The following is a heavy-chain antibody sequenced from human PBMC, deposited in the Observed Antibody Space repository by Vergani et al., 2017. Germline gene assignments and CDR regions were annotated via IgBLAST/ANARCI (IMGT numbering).Heavy chain of an antibody. CDR2: INHSGST. CDR3: ARVRGYSYGWSYYYYGMDV. CDR1: GGSFSGYY. Sequence: QVQLQQWGAGLLKPSETLSLTCAVYGGSFSGYYWSWIRQPPGKGLEWIGEINHSGSTNYNPSLKSRVTISVDTSKNQFSLKLSSVTAADPAVYYCARVRGYSYGWSYYYYGMDVWGQGTTVTVSS. V-gene: IGHV4-34*01. D-gene: IGHD5-18*01. J-gene: IGHJ6*02.